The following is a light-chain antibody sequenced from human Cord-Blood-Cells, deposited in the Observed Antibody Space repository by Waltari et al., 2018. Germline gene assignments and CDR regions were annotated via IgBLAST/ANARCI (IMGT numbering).Light chain of an antibody. CDR2: EGS. V-gene: IGLV2-23*01. CDR1: SSDVGRYNL. Sequence: QSALTQPASVSGSPGQSITISCTGTSSDVGRYNLVYWYQQHPGKAPKLMIYEGSKRPSGVSNRFSGSKSGNTASLTISGLQAEDEADYYCCSYAGSSTLGVFGGGTKLTVL. J-gene: IGLJ2*01. CDR3: CSYAGSSTLGV.